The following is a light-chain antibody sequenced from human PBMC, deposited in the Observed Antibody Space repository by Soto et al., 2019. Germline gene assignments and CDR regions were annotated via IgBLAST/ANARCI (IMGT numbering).Light chain of an antibody. CDR3: QQYTT. V-gene: IGKV1-5*03. J-gene: IGKJ1*01. CDR2: KAS. CDR1: QSISSW. Sequence: DIQMTQSPSTLSASVGDRVTITCRASQSISSWLAWYQQKPGKAPKLLIYKASSLESGVPSRFSGSGSGTEFTLTINSLQPDDFATYYCQQYTTFGQGTKVEIK.